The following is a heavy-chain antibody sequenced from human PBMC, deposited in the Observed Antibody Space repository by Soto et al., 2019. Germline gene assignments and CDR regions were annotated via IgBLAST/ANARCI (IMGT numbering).Heavy chain of an antibody. Sequence: SETLSLTCTVSGGSISSGGYYWGWIRQPPGKGLEWIGSIYYSGHTHYNPSLKSRVTISVDTSKNQFSLKLSSVTAADTAVYYCARHNGPLYVGYYYDMDVWGQGTTVTVSS. CDR2: IYYSGHT. J-gene: IGHJ6*02. CDR1: GGSISSGGYY. CDR3: ARHNGPLYVGYYYDMDV. D-gene: IGHD3-16*01. V-gene: IGHV4-39*01.